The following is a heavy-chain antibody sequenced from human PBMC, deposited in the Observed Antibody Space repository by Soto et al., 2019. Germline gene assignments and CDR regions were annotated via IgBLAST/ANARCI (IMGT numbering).Heavy chain of an antibody. D-gene: IGHD3-3*01. CDR1: GYTFTGYY. Sequence: ASVKVSCKASGYTFTGYYMHWVRQAPGQGLEWMGWINPNSGGTNYAQKFQGRVTMTRDTSISTAYMELSRLRSDDTAVYYCARGHITIFGVVILYYYYGMDVSGQGPTVTVYS. V-gene: IGHV1-2*02. CDR3: ARGHITIFGVVILYYYYGMDV. CDR2: INPNSGGT. J-gene: IGHJ6*02.